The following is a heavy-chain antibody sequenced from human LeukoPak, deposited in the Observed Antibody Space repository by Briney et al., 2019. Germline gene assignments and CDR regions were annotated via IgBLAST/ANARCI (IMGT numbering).Heavy chain of an antibody. D-gene: IGHD5-24*01. CDR1: GFAFSSYN. V-gene: IGHV3-21*01. J-gene: IGHJ4*02. CDR2: ISSSSSYI. CDR3: ARDAEMATISSYFDY. Sequence: KPGGSLRLSCAASGFAFSSYNMKWVRQAPGKGREWVSSISSSSSYIYYADSVKGRFTISRDNAKNSLYLQMNSLRAEDTAVYYCARDAEMATISSYFDYWGQGALVTVSS.